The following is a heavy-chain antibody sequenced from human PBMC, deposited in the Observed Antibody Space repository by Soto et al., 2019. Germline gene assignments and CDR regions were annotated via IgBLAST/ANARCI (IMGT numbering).Heavy chain of an antibody. D-gene: IGHD3-22*01. V-gene: IGHV3-30*03. CDR3: ARDPRKYYYDSSGYYSELDY. CDR1: GFTFSSYG. Sequence: GGSLRLSCAASGFTFSSYGMHWVCQAPGKGLEWVAVISYDGSDKYYTDSVKGRFTISRDNAKNSLYLQMNSLRGEDTAVYYCARDPRKYYYDSSGYYSELDYWGQGTLVTVSS. J-gene: IGHJ4*02. CDR2: ISYDGSDK.